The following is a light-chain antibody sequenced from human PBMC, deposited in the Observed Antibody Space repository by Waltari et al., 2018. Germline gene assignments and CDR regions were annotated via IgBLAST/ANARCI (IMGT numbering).Light chain of an antibody. J-gene: IGLJ3*02. CDR3: QAWDTAFNWV. V-gene: IGLV4-69*01. Sequence: QLVLTQSPSASASLGASVKLTCTLSSGHSTYAIAWYQQQPEKGPRFLLKLNEDGSHIRGDGSPERFSGSSSGAERYLTISSLQSEDEADYYCQAWDTAFNWVFGGGTKLTVL. CDR2: LNEDGSH. CDR1: SGHSTYA.